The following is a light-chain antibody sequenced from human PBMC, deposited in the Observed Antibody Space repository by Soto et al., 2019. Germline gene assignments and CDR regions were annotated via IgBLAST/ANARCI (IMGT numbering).Light chain of an antibody. V-gene: IGKV4-1*01. CDR2: WAS. J-gene: IGKJ2*01. Sequence: DIVMTQSPDSLAVSLGERATINCKSSQSVLYSSNNKNYLAGYQQKPGQPTKLLIYWASTREAGVPDRFSGSGSGTDFTLTISSLQAEDVAVYYCQQYYSTPPTFGQGTKLEIK. CDR3: QQYYSTPPT. CDR1: QSVLYSSNNKNY.